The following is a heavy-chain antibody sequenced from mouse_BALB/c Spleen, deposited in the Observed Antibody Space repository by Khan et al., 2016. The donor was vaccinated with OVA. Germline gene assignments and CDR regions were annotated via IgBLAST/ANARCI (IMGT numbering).Heavy chain of an antibody. CDR1: GYTFTDYV. CDR2: IYPGGDTT. CDR3: ERAGWDVLAY. D-gene: IGHD4-1*01. J-gene: IGHJ3*01. V-gene: IGHV1-77*01. Sequence: QVQLKQSGPELVKPGASVKMSCKASGYTFTDYVMNWVKQRNGQGLEWIGQIYPGGDTTYYNEKFKGKATLTVDRSSSTAYMQLSNLTSEDSAVYCCERAGWDVLAYWGQGTLVTVSA.